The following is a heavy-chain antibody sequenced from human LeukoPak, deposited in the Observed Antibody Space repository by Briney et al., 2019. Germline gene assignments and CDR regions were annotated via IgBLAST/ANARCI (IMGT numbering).Heavy chain of an antibody. V-gene: IGHV1-18*01. D-gene: IGHD3-10*01. Sequence: ASVKVSCKASGYTFTSYGISWVRQAPGQGLEWMGWISAYNGNTNYAQKLQGRVTMTTDTSTSTAYMELRSLRSDDTAVYYCARVPPLLWFGELLSNWSDPWGQGTLVTVSS. CDR1: GYTFTSYG. J-gene: IGHJ5*02. CDR2: ISAYNGNT. CDR3: ARVPPLLWFGELLSNWSDP.